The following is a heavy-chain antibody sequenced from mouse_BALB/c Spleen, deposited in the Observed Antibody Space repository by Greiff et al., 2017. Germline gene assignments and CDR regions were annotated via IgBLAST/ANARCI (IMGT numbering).Heavy chain of an antibody. V-gene: IGHV5-4*02. CDR3: TSRYGSSHDYAMDY. Sequence: EVQLVESGGGLVKPGGSLKLSCAASGFTFSDYYMYWVRQTPEKRLEWVATISDGGSYTYYPDSVKGRFTISRDNAKNNLYLQMSSLKSEDTTMYYCTSRYGSSHDYAMDYWGQGTSVTVSS. J-gene: IGHJ4*01. D-gene: IGHD1-1*01. CDR1: GFTFSDYY. CDR2: ISDGGSYT.